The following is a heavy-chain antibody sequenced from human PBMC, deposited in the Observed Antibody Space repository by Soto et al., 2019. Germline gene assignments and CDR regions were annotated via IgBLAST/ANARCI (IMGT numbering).Heavy chain of an antibody. CDR1: GGSINSGGYY. D-gene: IGHD3-22*01. CDR3: ARNYYNSKVYGD. J-gene: IGHJ4*02. Sequence: SETLSLTCTVSGGSINSGGYYWSWIRQHPGKGLEWIGYINYSGSTNYNPSLKSRVIISRDTSKNQLSLNLSSVTAADTAIYYCARNYYNSKVYGDWGQGTPVTVS. V-gene: IGHV4-31*03. CDR2: INYSGST.